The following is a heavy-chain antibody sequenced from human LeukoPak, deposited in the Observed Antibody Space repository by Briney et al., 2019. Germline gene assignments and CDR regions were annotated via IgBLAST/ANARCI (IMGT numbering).Heavy chain of an antibody. CDR1: GYSFTSYW. CDR3: ARQEGLASYGMDV. Sequence: GESLKISCKGSGYSFTSYWIGWVRQMPGKGLEWMGIIYPGGSDTRYSPSFQGQVTISADKSIGTAYLQWSSLKASDTAMYYCARQEGLASYGMDVWGKGTTVTVSS. J-gene: IGHJ6*04. CDR2: IYPGGSDT. V-gene: IGHV5-51*01. D-gene: IGHD3-3*01.